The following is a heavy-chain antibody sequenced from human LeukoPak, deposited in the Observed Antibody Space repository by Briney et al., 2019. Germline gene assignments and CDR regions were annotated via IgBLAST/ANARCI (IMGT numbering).Heavy chain of an antibody. CDR3: AKDGHSSGSSFDY. V-gene: IGHV3-30-3*01. D-gene: IGHD6-19*01. CDR2: ISYDGSNK. Sequence: GGSLRLSCAASGFTFCSYAMHWVCQAPGKGLEWGAVISYDGSNKYYADSVKGRFTISRDNSKSTLYLQMNSLRAEDTAVYYCAKDGHSSGSSFDYWGQGTLVTVSS. CDR1: GFTFCSYA. J-gene: IGHJ4*02.